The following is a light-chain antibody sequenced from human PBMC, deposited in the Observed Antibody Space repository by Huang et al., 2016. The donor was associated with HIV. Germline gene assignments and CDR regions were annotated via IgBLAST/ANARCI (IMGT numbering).Light chain of an antibody. CDR3: QQSSSPPPT. Sequence: DIQMTQSPSSLSASVGDRVTITCRATQSVTKYLNWYQQKPGKGPKLLIYGASSLRTGVPSRFSGSGSGTDFTLTISSLQPEDFATYYCQQSSSPPPTFGPGTKVDIK. CDR1: QSVTKY. CDR2: GAS. V-gene: IGKV1-39*01. J-gene: IGKJ3*01.